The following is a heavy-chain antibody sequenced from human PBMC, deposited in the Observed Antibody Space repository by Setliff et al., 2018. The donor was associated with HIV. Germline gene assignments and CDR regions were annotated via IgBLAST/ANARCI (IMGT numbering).Heavy chain of an antibody. CDR1: GYTFAKYW. CDR2: IHPGDSET. Sequence: GESLKISCTGSGYTFAKYWIAWVRNMPGKGLEWMGIIHPGDSETRYSPSFQGRVTISADKSISTAYLQWSSLKASDTAIYYCARQGPSGLFDYWGQGTLVTVSS. J-gene: IGHJ4*02. CDR3: ARQGPSGLFDY. D-gene: IGHD6-19*01. V-gene: IGHV5-51*01.